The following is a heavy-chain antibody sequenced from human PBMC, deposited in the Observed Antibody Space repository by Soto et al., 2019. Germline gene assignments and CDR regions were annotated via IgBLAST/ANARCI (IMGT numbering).Heavy chain of an antibody. CDR2: ISGSGGST. D-gene: IGHD2-15*01. CDR3: AKGHCGGGSCYSPLDYYYYGMDV. Sequence: GGSLRLSCAASGFTFSSYAMSWVRQAPGKGLEWVSAISGSGGSTYYADSVKGRFTISRDNSKNTLYLQMNSLRAEDTAVYYCAKGHCGGGSCYSPLDYYYYGMDVWGQGTTVTVSS. J-gene: IGHJ6*02. V-gene: IGHV3-23*01. CDR1: GFTFSSYA.